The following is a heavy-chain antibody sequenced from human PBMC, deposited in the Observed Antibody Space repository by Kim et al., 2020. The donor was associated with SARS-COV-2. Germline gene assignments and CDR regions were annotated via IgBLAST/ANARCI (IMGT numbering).Heavy chain of an antibody. CDR3: ASFEYSSSWL. CDR2: TA. Sequence: TANYAPKFQGRVTITADESTSTAYMELSSLRSEDTAVYYCASFEYSSSWLWGQGTMVTVSS. D-gene: IGHD6-6*01. J-gene: IGHJ3*01. V-gene: IGHV1-69*01.